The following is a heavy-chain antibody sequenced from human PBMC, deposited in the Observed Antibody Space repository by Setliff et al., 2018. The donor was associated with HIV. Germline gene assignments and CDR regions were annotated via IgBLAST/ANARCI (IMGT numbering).Heavy chain of an antibody. D-gene: IGHD6-25*01. CDR3: ARYSPRGYALTGPY. J-gene: IGHJ4*02. V-gene: IGHV4-39*01. Sequence: TLSLTCTVSGGSINSTSYYWGWIRQPPGNGLEWIGSIYHTGSTYYKPSLKRRVTISVDTSKNQFSLRLSSVAAGDTAVYYCARYSPRGYALTGPYWGQGTLVTVSS. CDR2: IYHTGST. CDR1: GGSINSTSYY.